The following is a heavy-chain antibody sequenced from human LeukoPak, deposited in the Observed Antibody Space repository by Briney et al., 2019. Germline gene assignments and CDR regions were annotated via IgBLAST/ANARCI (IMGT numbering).Heavy chain of an antibody. J-gene: IGHJ6*03. V-gene: IGHV3-30-3*01. CDR3: ARDQHYYDSSGYYYYYYYMDV. D-gene: IGHD3-22*01. Sequence: PGGSLRLSCAASGFTFCTFAMHWVRQAPGKGLEWVAVISYDGSNKYYADSVKGRFTISRDNSKNTLYLQMNSLRAEDTAVYYCARDQHYYDSSGYYYYYYYMDVWGKGTTVTVSS. CDR1: GFTFCTFA. CDR2: ISYDGSNK.